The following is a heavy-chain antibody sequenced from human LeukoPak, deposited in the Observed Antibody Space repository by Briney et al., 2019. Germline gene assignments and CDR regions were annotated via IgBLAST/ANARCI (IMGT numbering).Heavy chain of an antibody. CDR3: ARRGAAGTYYFDY. CDR1: GFTFSSYA. V-gene: IGHV3-23*01. D-gene: IGHD6-13*01. CDR2: ISGSGGGT. Sequence: GGSLRLSCAASGFTFSSYAMSWVRQAPGKGLEWVSSISGSGGGTYYADSVKGRFTISRDNSKNTLYLQTNSLRAEDTAVYYCARRGAAGTYYFDYWGQGTLVTVSS. J-gene: IGHJ4*02.